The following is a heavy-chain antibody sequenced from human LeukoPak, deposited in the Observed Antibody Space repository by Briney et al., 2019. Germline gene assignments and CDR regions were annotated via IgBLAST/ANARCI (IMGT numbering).Heavy chain of an antibody. CDR2: IDPGGGST. J-gene: IGHJ4*02. CDR3: ARGYSSGWYFLGY. CDR1: GYTFTSYS. V-gene: IGHV1-46*01. D-gene: IGHD6-19*01. Sequence: GASVKVSCKASGYTFTSYSVHWVRQSPGQGLEWMGVIDPGGGSTTYAQNFHNRVTMTSDTSTSTVYMDLSSLISDDTAVYYCARGYSSGWYFLGYWGQGTQVTVSS.